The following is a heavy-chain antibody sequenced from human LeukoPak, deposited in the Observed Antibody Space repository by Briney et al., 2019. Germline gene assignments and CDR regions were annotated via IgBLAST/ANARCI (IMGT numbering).Heavy chain of an antibody. CDR1: GGSISSGDYY. V-gene: IGHV4-30-4*01. CDR2: INHSGST. Sequence: SQTLSLTCTVSGGSISSGDYYWSWVRQPPGKGLEWIGEINHSGSTNYNPSLKSRVTISVDTSKNQFSLKLSSVTAADTAVYYCARGAYVGDIVATLTALFDYWGQGTLVTVSS. J-gene: IGHJ4*02. D-gene: IGHD5-12*01. CDR3: ARGAYVGDIVATLTALFDY.